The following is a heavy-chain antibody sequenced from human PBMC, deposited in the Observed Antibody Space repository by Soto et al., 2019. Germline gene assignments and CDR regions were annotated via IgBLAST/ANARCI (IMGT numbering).Heavy chain of an antibody. CDR1: GGSINSAGYY. Sequence: SETLSLTCTVSGGSINSAGYYWNWVRHHPGKGLEWIGFIYYDGTTYYTPSLKSRVTISLDTSKNQFSLKLSSVTVADTAVYYCVRDRGAYHDAFDVWGQGTMVTVS. J-gene: IGHJ3*01. CDR3: VRDRGAYHDAFDV. V-gene: IGHV4-31*03. D-gene: IGHD1-26*01. CDR2: IYYDGTT.